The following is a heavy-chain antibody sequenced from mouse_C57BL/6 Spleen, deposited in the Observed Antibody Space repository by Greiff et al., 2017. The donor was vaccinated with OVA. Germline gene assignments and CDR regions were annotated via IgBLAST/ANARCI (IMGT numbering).Heavy chain of an antibody. CDR2: IDPSDSET. CDR3: ARYYYGSSSWYFDV. D-gene: IGHD1-1*01. V-gene: IGHV1-52*01. CDR1: GYTFTSYW. Sequence: QVQLQQPGAELVRPGSSVKLSCKASGYTFTSYWMHWVKQRPIQGLEWIGNIDPSDSETHYNQKFKDKATLTVDKSSSTAYMQRSSLTSEDSAVYYCARYYYGSSSWYFDVWGTGTTVTVSS. J-gene: IGHJ1*03.